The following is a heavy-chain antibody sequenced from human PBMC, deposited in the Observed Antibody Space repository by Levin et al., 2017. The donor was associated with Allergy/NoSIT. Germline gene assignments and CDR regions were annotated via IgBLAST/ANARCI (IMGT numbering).Heavy chain of an antibody. Sequence: GGSLRLSCAASGFTFSSYGMHWVRQAPGKGLEWVAVTSSDGSKKHYSDSVRGRFTISRDNSKNTLYLQLNSLRADDTAVYYCAKKRHGTYQEPPDSWGQGTLVTVSS. CDR2: TSSDGSKK. CDR3: AKKRHGTYQEPPDS. CDR1: GFTFSSYG. J-gene: IGHJ4*02. D-gene: IGHD1-14*01. V-gene: IGHV3-30*18.